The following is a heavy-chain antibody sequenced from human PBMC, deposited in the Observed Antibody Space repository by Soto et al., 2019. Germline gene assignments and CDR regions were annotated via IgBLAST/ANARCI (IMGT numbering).Heavy chain of an antibody. CDR1: GGSISSSSYY. CDR3: AREYYDFWSGYLLRPDGLYYYGMDV. J-gene: IGHJ6*02. Sequence: SETLSLTCTVSGGSISSSSYYWGWIRQPPGKGLEWIGSIYYSGSTYYNPSLKSRVTISVDTSKNQFSLKLSSVTAADTAVYYCAREYYDFWSGYLLRPDGLYYYGMDVWGQGTTVTVSS. CDR2: IYYSGST. V-gene: IGHV4-39*02. D-gene: IGHD3-3*01.